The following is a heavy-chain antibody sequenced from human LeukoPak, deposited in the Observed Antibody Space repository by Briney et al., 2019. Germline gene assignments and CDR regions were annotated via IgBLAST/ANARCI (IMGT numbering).Heavy chain of an antibody. V-gene: IGHV4-38-2*02. D-gene: IGHD2-2*01. CDR2: IYHSGST. J-gene: IGHJ3*02. CDR3: ARDSTPFIVVVPAADNDVFDI. CDR1: GYSISSGYY. Sequence: SETLSLTCTVSGYSISSGYYWGWIRQPPGKGLEWIGSIYHSGSTYYNPSLKSRVTISVDTSKNQFSLKLSSVTAADTAVYYCARDSTPFIVVVPAADNDVFDIWGQGTMVTVSS.